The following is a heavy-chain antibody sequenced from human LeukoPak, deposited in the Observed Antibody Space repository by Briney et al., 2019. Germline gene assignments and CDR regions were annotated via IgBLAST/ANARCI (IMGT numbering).Heavy chain of an antibody. CDR2: ISYDGSNK. V-gene: IGHV3-30*04. CDR3: ARDRVSYSSGWYLSDY. CDR1: GFTFSSYA. D-gene: IGHD6-19*01. J-gene: IGHJ4*02. Sequence: PGRSLRLSCAASGFTFSSYALHWVRQAPGKGLEWVTVISYDGSNKYYADSVKGRFTISRDNSKNTLYLQMNSLRAEDTAVYYCARDRVSYSSGWYLSDYWGQGTLVTVSS.